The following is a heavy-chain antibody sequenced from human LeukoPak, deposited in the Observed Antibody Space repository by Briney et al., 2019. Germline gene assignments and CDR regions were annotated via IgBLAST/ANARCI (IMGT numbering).Heavy chain of an antibody. J-gene: IGHJ2*01. V-gene: IGHV3-33*01. Sequence: GGSLRLSCAASGFTFSSYGMHWVRQAPGKGLEWVAVIWYDGSNKYYADSVKGRFTVSRDNSKNTLYLQMNSLRAEDTAVYYCAREAPQWELLHWYFDLWGRGTLVTVSS. CDR1: GFTFSSYG. CDR2: IWYDGSNK. D-gene: IGHD1-26*01. CDR3: AREAPQWELLHWYFDL.